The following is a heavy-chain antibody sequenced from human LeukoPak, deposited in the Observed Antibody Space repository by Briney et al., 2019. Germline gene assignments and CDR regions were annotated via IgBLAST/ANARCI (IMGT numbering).Heavy chain of an antibody. CDR3: ARYLAAGYFDL. CDR2: IYYTGST. J-gene: IGHJ2*01. D-gene: IGHD6-25*01. Sequence: SETLSLTCSVSGGSIVSYYWSWIRQPPGKGLEWIGYIYYTGSTNYNPSLKSRVTISVDTSKNQFSLKLSSVTAADTAVYYCARYLAAGYFDLWGRGTLVTVSS. CDR1: GGSIVSYY. V-gene: IGHV4-59*08.